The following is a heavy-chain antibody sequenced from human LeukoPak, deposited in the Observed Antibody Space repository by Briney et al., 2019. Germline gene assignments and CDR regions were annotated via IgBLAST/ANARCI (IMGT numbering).Heavy chain of an antibody. Sequence: ASVKVSCKASGYTFTSHQMHWVRQAPGQGLEWMGIINPSGGSTSYAQKFQGRVTMTRDTSTSTAYMELRSLRSDDTAVYYCARDHFPLDTNLNYYDSSGYYSLFDYWGQGTLVTVSS. V-gene: IGHV1-46*01. CDR3: ARDHFPLDTNLNYYDSSGYYSLFDY. CDR2: INPSGGST. CDR1: GYTFTSHQ. D-gene: IGHD3-22*01. J-gene: IGHJ4*02.